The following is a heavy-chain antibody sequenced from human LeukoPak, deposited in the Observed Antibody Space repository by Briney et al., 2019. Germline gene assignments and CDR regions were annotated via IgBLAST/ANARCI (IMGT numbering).Heavy chain of an antibody. J-gene: IGHJ5*02. D-gene: IGHD3-10*01. CDR1: GGTFSSYT. CDR3: ARDFRGDTNWFDP. CDR2: IIPLLGTS. V-gene: IGHV1-69*08. Sequence: SVKVSCKASGGTFSSYTISWVRQAPGQGLEWMGRIIPLLGTSNYAQNFQGRVTINADKSTSTAYMELSSLRSEDTAVYYCARDFRGDTNWFDPWGQGTLVTVSS.